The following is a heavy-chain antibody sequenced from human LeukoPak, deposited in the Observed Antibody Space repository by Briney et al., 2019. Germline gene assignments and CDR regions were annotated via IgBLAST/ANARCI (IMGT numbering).Heavy chain of an antibody. J-gene: IGHJ4*02. D-gene: IGHD3-10*01. Sequence: ASVKVSCKVSGYTLTELSMHWVRQAPGKGLEWMGGFDPEDGETIYARKFQGRVTMTGDTSTDTAYMELSSLRSEDTAVYYCATRWGGLDYWGQGTLVTVSS. CDR1: GYTLTELS. CDR3: ATRWGGLDY. CDR2: FDPEDGET. V-gene: IGHV1-24*01.